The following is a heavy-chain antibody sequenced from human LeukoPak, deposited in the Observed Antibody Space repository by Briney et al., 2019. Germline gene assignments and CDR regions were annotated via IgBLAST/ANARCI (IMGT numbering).Heavy chain of an antibody. CDR2: IKQDGSEK. V-gene: IGHV3-7*01. Sequence: GGSLRLSCAASGFTFSSYWMSWVRQAPGKGLEWVANIKQDGSEKYYVDSVKGRFTISRDNAKNSLYLQMNSLRAEDTAVYYCATLPYYYDSSGSYYFDYWGQGTLVTVSS. CDR1: GFTFSSYW. D-gene: IGHD3-22*01. J-gene: IGHJ4*02. CDR3: ATLPYYYDSSGSYYFDY.